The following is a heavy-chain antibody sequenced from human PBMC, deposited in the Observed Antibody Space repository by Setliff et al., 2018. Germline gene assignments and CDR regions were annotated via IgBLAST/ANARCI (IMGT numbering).Heavy chain of an antibody. D-gene: IGHD3-10*01. V-gene: IGHV4-34*01. CDR2: INHSGST. CDR1: GESFSGHY. J-gene: IGHJ6*03. Sequence: PSETLSLTCAVYGESFSGHYWSWIRQPPGKGLEWIGEINHSGSTNYNPSLKSRVTISVDTSKNQFSLKRSSVAAADTAVYYCARHKSNGSGSYPSLYMDVWGKGIMVTVSS. CDR3: ARHKSNGSGSYPSLYMDV.